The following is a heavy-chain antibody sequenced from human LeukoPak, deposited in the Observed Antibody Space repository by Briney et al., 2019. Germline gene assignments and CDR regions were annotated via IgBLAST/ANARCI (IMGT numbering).Heavy chain of an antibody. J-gene: IGHJ3*02. D-gene: IGHD6-19*01. CDR2: IIPILGIA. Sequence: SVKVSCKASGYTFTSYDISWVRQAPGQGLEWMGRIIPILGIANYAQKFQGRVTITADKSTSTAYMELSSLRSEDTAVYYCARERAGFPFDIWGQGTMVTVSS. CDR1: GYTFTSYD. V-gene: IGHV1-69*04. CDR3: ARERAGFPFDI.